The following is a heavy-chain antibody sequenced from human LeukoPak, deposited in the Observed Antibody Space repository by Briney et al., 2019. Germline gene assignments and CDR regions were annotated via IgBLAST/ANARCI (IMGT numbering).Heavy chain of an antibody. D-gene: IGHD3-22*01. CDR3: AKDGTYYYDSSGYSFDY. Sequence: GGSLRLSCAASGFTFSSYGMHWVRQAPGKGLEWVAFMRYDGSNKYYADSVKGRFTISRDNSKNTLYLQMNSLRAEDTAVYYCAKDGTYYYDSSGYSFDYWGQGTLVTVSS. J-gene: IGHJ4*02. CDR2: MRYDGSNK. CDR1: GFTFSSYG. V-gene: IGHV3-30*02.